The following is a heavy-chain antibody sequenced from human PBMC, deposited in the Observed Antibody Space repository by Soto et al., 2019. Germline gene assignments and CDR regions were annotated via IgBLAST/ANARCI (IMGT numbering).Heavy chain of an antibody. CDR1: GFIFSSFW. V-gene: IGHV3-74*03. CDR2: INGDGASL. D-gene: IGHD3-10*01. J-gene: IGHJ6*02. CDR3: AREGSLGLDV. Sequence: EVRLEEAGGGFVQPGGSLRVSCSGSGFIFSSFWMHWVRQGPGKGLEWVSRINGDGASLAYAESVKGRFSISRDNVKNTLHRQMNSRGVDDTAVYFCAREGSLGLDVWGRGTTVTVSS.